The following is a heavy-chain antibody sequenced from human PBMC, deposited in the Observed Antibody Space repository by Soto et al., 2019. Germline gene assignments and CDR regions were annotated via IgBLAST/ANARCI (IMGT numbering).Heavy chain of an antibody. CDR2: ISYDGSNK. J-gene: IGHJ4*02. CDR1: GFTFSSYA. D-gene: IGHD6-19*01. CDR3: ATYSSGPWRFDY. Sequence: QVQLVESGGGVVQPGRSLRLSCAASGFTFSSYAMHWVRQAPGKGLEWVAGISYDGSNKYYAASVKGRFTISRDNSKNTLYLQMTSLRAEDTAVYYCATYSSGPWRFDYWGQGTLVTVYS. V-gene: IGHV3-30-3*01.